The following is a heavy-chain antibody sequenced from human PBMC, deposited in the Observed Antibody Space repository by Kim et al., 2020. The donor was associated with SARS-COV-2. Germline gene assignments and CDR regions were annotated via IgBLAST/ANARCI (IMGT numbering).Heavy chain of an antibody. Sequence: ASVKVSCKASGYTFTSYYMHWVRQAPGQGLEWMGIINPSGGSTSYAQKFQGRVTMTRDTSTSTVYMELSSLRSEDTAVYYCARGYCGGDCYSAPRDYYYYGMDVWGQGTTVTVSS. CDR2: INPSGGST. CDR3: ARGYCGGDCYSAPRDYYYYGMDV. V-gene: IGHV1-46*01. D-gene: IGHD2-21*02. CDR1: GYTFTSYY. J-gene: IGHJ6*02.